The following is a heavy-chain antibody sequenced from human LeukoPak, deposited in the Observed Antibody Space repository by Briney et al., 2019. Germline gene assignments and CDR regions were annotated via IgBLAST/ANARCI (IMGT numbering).Heavy chain of an antibody. CDR1: GFTFSSYS. J-gene: IGHJ3*02. D-gene: IGHD3-22*01. CDR3: VRGPRYYDDRGFHYGVFDI. CDR2: ISSSSSYI. V-gene: IGHV3-21*04. Sequence: PGGSLRLSCAASGFTFSSYSMNWVRQAPGKGLEWVSSISSSSSYIYYADSVKGRFTISRDNAKNSLYLQMNSLTADDTAVYYCVRGPRYYDDRGFHYGVFDIWGQGTVVTVSS.